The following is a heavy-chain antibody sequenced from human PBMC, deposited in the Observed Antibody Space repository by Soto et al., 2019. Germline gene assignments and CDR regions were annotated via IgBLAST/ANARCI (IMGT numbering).Heavy chain of an antibody. Sequence: SETLSLTCAVYGGSFSGDYWSWIRRPPGKGLEWIGEINHSGSTNYNPSLKSRVTISVDTSKNQFSLKLSSVTAADTAVYYCARGVSSWNPYYFDYWGQGTLVTVSS. CDR1: GGSFSGDY. CDR3: ARGVSSWNPYYFDY. CDR2: INHSGST. V-gene: IGHV4-34*01. J-gene: IGHJ4*02. D-gene: IGHD6-13*01.